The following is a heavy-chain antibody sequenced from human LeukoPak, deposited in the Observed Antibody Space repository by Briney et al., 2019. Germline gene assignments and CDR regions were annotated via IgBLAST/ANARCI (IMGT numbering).Heavy chain of an antibody. CDR1: GDSVSSNSAS. J-gene: IGHJ4*02. CDR2: TYYRSKGYN. D-gene: IGHD6-19*01. V-gene: IGHV6-1*01. Sequence: SQTLSLTCAISGDSVSSNSASWNWIRQSPSRGLEWLGRTYYRSKGYNDYAVSVKSRITINPDTYKNQFSLQLNSVTPEDTAVYYCASEGRYSSGWYEGLDYWGQGTLVTVSS. CDR3: ASEGRYSSGWYEGLDY.